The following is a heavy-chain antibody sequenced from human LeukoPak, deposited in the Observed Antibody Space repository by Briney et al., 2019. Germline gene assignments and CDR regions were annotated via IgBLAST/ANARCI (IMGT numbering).Heavy chain of an antibody. CDR1: GGSLSSSSYY. J-gene: IGHJ6*03. D-gene: IGHD3-16*01. V-gene: IGHV4-39*07. CDR3: ARDSMITFGGTHYMDV. Sequence: PSETLSLTCTVSGGSLSSSSYYWGWLRQPPGTGLEWLGSIYYSGSTYYNPSLKSRVTVSVDTSKNQFSLKLSSVTAADTAVYYCARDSMITFGGTHYMDVWGKGTTVTVSS. CDR2: IYYSGST.